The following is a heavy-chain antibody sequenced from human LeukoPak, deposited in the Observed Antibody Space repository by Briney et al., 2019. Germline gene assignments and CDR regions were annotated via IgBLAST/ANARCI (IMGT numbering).Heavy chain of an antibody. J-gene: IGHJ4*02. V-gene: IGHV4-39*07. Sequence: PSETLSLTCTVSGGSISSSSYYWGWIRQPPGKGLEWIGSVYYTGASYYNPSLKSRVTISVDTSKNQFSLKLSSVTAADTAVYYCARDPITIFGVGFPNWGQGTLVTVSS. CDR1: GGSISSSSYY. CDR2: VYYTGAS. CDR3: ARDPITIFGVGFPN. D-gene: IGHD3-3*01.